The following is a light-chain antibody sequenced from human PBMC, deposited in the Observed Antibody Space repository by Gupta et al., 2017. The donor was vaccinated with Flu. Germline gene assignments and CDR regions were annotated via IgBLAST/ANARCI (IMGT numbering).Light chain of an antibody. CDR3: QQSFNTSWT. CDR1: QSISSY. Sequence: DIQMTQSPSSLSASVGDRVTITCRASQSISSYLNWYQQRPGKAPKLLICAASTLQSGVPSRFSGSGSGTLFTLTISSLQPEDFATYYCQQSFNTSWTFGQGTKVDVK. V-gene: IGKV1-39*01. J-gene: IGKJ1*01. CDR2: AAS.